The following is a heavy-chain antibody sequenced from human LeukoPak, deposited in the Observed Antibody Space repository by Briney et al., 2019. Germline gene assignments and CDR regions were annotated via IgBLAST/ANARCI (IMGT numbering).Heavy chain of an antibody. Sequence: GGSLRLSCAASGFTFSDYAITWVRQPPGKGLEWVSHISGNGGSTSYADSVRGRFTVSRDNSKNMLYLQMNSLRVDDTAVYYCAKVRPFTPIAVVPEYFDYWGQGTLVAVSS. CDR1: GFTFSDYA. CDR3: AKVRPFTPIAVVPEYFDY. V-gene: IGHV3-23*01. CDR2: ISGNGGST. D-gene: IGHD3-22*01. J-gene: IGHJ4*02.